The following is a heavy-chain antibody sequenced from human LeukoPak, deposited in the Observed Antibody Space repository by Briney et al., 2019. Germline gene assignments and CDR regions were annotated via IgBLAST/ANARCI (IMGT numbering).Heavy chain of an antibody. Sequence: PSETLSLTCTVSGVSISSYYWSGIRQPPGKGLEWIGYIYYSGSTNYNPSLKSRVTISVDTSKNQFSLKLSSVTAADTAVYYCARGWELLGYWGQGTLVTVSS. V-gene: IGHV4-59*08. D-gene: IGHD1-26*01. J-gene: IGHJ4*02. CDR2: IYYSGST. CDR1: GVSISSYY. CDR3: ARGWELLGY.